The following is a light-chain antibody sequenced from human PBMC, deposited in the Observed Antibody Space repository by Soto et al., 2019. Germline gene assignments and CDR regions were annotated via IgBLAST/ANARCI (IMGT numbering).Light chain of an antibody. CDR3: QPRNIWPPVT. Sequence: EIVLTQSPATLSLPPGERATLSCRASPSVPNYLAWYQQKPGQAPRLLIYGAFNRATGIPARFSGSGSGADFTLTISSLEPEDFAVYYCQPRNIWPPVTFGEGTRLEI. CDR2: GAF. CDR1: PSVPNY. V-gene: IGKV3-11*01. J-gene: IGKJ5*01.